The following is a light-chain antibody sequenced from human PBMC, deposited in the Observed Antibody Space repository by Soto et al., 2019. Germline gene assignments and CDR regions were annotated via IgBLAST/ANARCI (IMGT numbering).Light chain of an antibody. Sequence: QSVLTQPPSASGSPGQSVTISCTETSSDVGAYNYVSWYQQHPGKAPKLMIYEVNKRPSGVPDRFSGSKSGNMASLTVSGLQAEDEADYYCSSYVGNNNLVFGGGTKLTVL. CDR3: SSYVGNNNLV. J-gene: IGLJ2*01. CDR2: EVN. V-gene: IGLV2-8*01. CDR1: SSDVGAYNY.